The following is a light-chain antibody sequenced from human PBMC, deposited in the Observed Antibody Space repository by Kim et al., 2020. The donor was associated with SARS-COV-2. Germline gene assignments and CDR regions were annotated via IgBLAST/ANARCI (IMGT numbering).Light chain of an antibody. CDR2: AAS. V-gene: IGKV1-16*02. J-gene: IGKJ4*01. CDR3: LQYNIYPLT. CDR1: QGISKY. Sequence: DIQMTQSPSSLFGSVGDRVNMTCRASQGISKYLAWVQQKPGKAPKSLIYAASVLQSGVPSKFSGSGSGTDFTLTISSLQPEDFATYYCLQYNIYPLTFGGGTKVDIK.